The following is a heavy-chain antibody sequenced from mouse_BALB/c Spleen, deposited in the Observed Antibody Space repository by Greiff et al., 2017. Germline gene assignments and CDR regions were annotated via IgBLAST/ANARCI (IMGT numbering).Heavy chain of an antibody. CDR2: IRNKANGYTT. D-gene: IGHD1-1*01. V-gene: IGHV7-3*02. CDR1: GFTFTDYY. Sequence: EVQVVESGGGLVQPGGSLRLSCATSGFTFTDYYMSWVRQPPGKALEWLGFIRNKANGYTTEYSASVKCRFTISRDNSQSILYLQMNTLRAEDSATYYCARDWGSSSTWFAYWGQGTLVTVSA. CDR3: ARDWGSSSTWFAY. J-gene: IGHJ3*01.